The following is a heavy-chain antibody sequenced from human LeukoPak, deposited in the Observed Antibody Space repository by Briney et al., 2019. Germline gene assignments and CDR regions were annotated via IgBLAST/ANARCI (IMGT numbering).Heavy chain of an antibody. CDR2: IYYSGST. Sequence: NPSETLSLTCTVSGGSISSSSYYWGWIRQPPGKGPEWIGSIYYSGSTYYNPSLKSRVTISVDTSKNQFSLRLSSVTAADTAVYYCARRPYTSGWYYYFDYWGQGTLVTVSS. J-gene: IGHJ4*02. D-gene: IGHD6-19*01. CDR3: ARRPYTSGWYYYFDY. CDR1: GGSISSSSYY. V-gene: IGHV4-39*01.